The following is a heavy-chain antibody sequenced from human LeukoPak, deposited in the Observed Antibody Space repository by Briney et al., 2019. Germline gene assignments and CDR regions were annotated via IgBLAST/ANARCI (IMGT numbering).Heavy chain of an antibody. CDR3: ARADYDILTGPFDY. J-gene: IGHJ4*02. Sequence: SETLSLTCAVYGGSFSGYYWSWIRQPPGKGLEWIGEINHSGSTNYNPSLKSRVTISVDTSKNQFSLKLSSVTAADTAVYYCARADYDILTGPFDYWGQGTLVTVSS. D-gene: IGHD3-9*01. V-gene: IGHV4-34*01. CDR1: GGSFSGYY. CDR2: INHSGST.